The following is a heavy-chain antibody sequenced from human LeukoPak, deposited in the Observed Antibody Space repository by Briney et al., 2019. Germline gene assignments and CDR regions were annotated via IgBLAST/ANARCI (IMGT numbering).Heavy chain of an antibody. CDR1: GFTFSTYS. CDR2: ISSSSSYI. Sequence: PGGSLRLSCAASGFTFSTYSMNWVRQAPGKGLEWVSSISSSSSYIYYADSVKGRFTISRDNAKNSLYLQMNSLRAEDTAVYYCARGPSGYHNTGGQGTLVTVSS. J-gene: IGHJ4*02. D-gene: IGHD5-12*01. CDR3: ARGPSGYHNT. V-gene: IGHV3-21*01.